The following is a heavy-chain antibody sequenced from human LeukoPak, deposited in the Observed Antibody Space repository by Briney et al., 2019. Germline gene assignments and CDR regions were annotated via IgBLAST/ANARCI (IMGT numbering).Heavy chain of an antibody. J-gene: IGHJ6*02. CDR1: GYTFTSYD. V-gene: IGHV1-8*01. CDR2: KNPNSGRT. Sequence: ASVRVSCKASGYTFTSYDINWVRQATGQGLEWMGFKNPNSGRTGFAQTFQGRFTMTTDTSISTAYMELSSLTSEDTAVYYCARGQVSSHGMDVWGQGTTVTVSS. CDR3: ARGQVSSHGMDV.